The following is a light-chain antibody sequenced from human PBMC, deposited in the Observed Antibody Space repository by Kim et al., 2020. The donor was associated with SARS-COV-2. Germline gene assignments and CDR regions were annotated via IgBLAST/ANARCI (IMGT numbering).Light chain of an antibody. CDR3: AAWDDSLNVWV. CDR1: SSNIGSNT. CDR2: SNN. Sequence: ELTQPPSASGTPGQRVTISCSGSSSNIGSNTVNWYQQLPGTAPKLLIYSNNQRPSGVPDRFSGSKSGTSASLAISGLQSEDEADYYCAAWDDSLNVWVFGGGTQLTVL. V-gene: IGLV1-44*01. J-gene: IGLJ3*02.